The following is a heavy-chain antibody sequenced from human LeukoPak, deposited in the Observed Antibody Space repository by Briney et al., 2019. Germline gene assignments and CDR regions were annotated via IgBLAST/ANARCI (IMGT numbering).Heavy chain of an antibody. D-gene: IGHD2-2*02. CDR1: GFTFSSYS. J-gene: IGHJ5*02. CDR3: ARECVAVPAAIYWFDP. V-gene: IGHV3-21*01. Sequence: PGGSLRLSCAASGFTFSSYSMNWVRQAPGKGLEWVSSISSSSSYIYYADSVKGRFTISRDNAKNSLYLQMNSLRAEDTAVYYCARECVAVPAAIYWFDPWGQGTLVTVSS. CDR2: ISSSSSYI.